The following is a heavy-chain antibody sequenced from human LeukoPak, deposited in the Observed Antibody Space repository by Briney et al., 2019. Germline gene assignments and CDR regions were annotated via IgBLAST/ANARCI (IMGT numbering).Heavy chain of an antibody. V-gene: IGHV4-4*02. D-gene: IGHD3-22*01. CDR1: GGSISSSNW. CDR3: ASYGRGSGYYYGVSDY. J-gene: IGHJ4*02. CDR2: IYHSGST. Sequence: SETLSLTCAVSGGSISSSNWWSWVRQPPGKGLEWIGEIYHSGSTNYNPSLKSRVTISVDKSKNQFSLKLSSVTAADTAVYYCASYGRGSGYYYGVSDYWGQGTLVTVSS.